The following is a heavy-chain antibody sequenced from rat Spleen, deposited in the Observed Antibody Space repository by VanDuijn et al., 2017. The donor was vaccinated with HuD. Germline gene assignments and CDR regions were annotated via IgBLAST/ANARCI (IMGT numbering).Heavy chain of an antibody. J-gene: IGHJ2*01. CDR1: GFSLPSYH. D-gene: IGHD1-1*01. CDR3: GRDLDVYFDY. CDR2: ISSGGTT. V-gene: IGHV2S12*01. Sequence: QVQLKESGPGLVQPSQTLSLTRTVSGFSLPSYHVSWVRQPPGKGLEWIAAISSGGTTYYNSVFKSRLSISRDTSKSQVFLKMNSLQSEDTTTYYGGRDLDVYFDYWGQGVMVTVSS.